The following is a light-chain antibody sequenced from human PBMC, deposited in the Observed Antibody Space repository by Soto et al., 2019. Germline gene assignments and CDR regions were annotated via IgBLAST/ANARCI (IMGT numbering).Light chain of an antibody. J-gene: IGKJ1*01. V-gene: IGKV1-5*03. CDR1: QSINNW. Sequence: DIQMTQSPSTLSASVGDRVTITCRASQSINNWLAWYQQKQGKAPKLLIYKVSILESGVPSRFSGSGSGTEFTLTISSLQPDDFATYYCQQYNTYPWTFGQGTKVEIK. CDR3: QQYNTYPWT. CDR2: KVS.